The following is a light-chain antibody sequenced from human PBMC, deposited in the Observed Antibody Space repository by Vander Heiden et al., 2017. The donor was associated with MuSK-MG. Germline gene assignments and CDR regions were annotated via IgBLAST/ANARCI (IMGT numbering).Light chain of an antibody. CDR2: DAS. CDR1: PRTAGW. J-gene: IGKJ1*01. CDR3: QQYKSYAPGT. V-gene: IGKV1-5*01. Sequence: DIHITQSPSTLSASVGDSVTLARPVSPRTAGWLAWYQQKPGKAPKLLIYDASSLESGGPARYSGSGYGTEFTLTISSRQLDDFAAYYCQQYKSYAPGTFGQGTKVEIK.